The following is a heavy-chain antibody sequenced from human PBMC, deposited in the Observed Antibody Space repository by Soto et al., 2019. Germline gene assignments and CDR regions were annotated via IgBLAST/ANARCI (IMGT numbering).Heavy chain of an antibody. CDR3: ATSGCSSTSCHTNGSDY. CDR1: GGTFSSYT. Sequence: SVKVSCKASGGTFSSYTISWVRQAPGQGLEWKGRIIPILGIANYTQKYQGRVTITADKSTSTAYMELSSLRSEDTAVYYCATSGCSSTSCHTNGSDYWGQGTLVTVSS. D-gene: IGHD2-2*02. V-gene: IGHV1-69*02. J-gene: IGHJ4*02. CDR2: IIPILGIA.